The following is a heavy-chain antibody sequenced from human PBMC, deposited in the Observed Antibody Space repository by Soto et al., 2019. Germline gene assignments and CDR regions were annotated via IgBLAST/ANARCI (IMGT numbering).Heavy chain of an antibody. CDR2: IIPIFGTA. J-gene: IGHJ6*02. CDR3: ARSIAARPLFVALETQYYYYGMDV. Sequence: QVQLVQSGAEVKKPGSSVKVSCKASGGTFSSYAISWVRQAPGQGREWMGGIIPIFGTANYAQKFQGRVTITADESTSTAYVELSSLRSEDTAVYYCARSIAARPLFVALETQYYYYGMDVWGQGTTVTVSS. V-gene: IGHV1-69*01. D-gene: IGHD6-6*01. CDR1: GGTFSSYA.